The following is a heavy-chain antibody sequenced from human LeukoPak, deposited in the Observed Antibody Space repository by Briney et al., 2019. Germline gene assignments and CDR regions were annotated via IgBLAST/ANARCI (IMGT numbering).Heavy chain of an antibody. CDR1: GYSFTSFW. Sequence: GESLKISCKGSGYSFTSFWIGWVRQMPGKGLEWMGIIYPGDSDTRYSPSFQGQVTISADKSISTAYLQWSSLKASDTAMYYCASQYCSGGSCYDVDYWGQGTLVTVSS. CDR3: ASQYCSGGSCYDVDY. CDR2: IYPGDSDT. J-gene: IGHJ4*02. D-gene: IGHD2-15*01. V-gene: IGHV5-51*01.